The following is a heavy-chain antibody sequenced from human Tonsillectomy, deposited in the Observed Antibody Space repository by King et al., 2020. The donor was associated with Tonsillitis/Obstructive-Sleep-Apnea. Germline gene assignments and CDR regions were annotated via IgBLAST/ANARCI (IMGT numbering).Heavy chain of an antibody. CDR3: TKAVGTTVTAYFDY. D-gene: IGHD4-17*01. V-gene: IGHV3-9*01. J-gene: IGHJ4*02. CDR2: ISWNSGSI. CDR1: GFTFDEYA. Sequence: VQLVESVGGLVQPGRSLRLSCAASGFTFDEYAMHWVRQAPGEGLEWVSGISWNSGSIVYADSVKGRFTISRDNAKNSLYLQMISLRSEDTALYYCTKAVGTTVTAYFDYWGQGTLVTVSS.